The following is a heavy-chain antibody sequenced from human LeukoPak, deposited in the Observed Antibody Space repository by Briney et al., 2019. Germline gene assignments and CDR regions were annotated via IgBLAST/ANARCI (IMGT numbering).Heavy chain of an antibody. D-gene: IGHD4-17*01. CDR3: ARTTTVTTNYYYGMDV. J-gene: IGHJ6*04. CDR1: GGSFSGYY. CDR2: INHSGST. Sequence: PSETLSLTCAVYGGSFSGYYWSWIRQPPGKGLEWIGEINHSGSTNYNPSLKSRVTISVDTSKNQFPLKLSSVTAADTAVYYCARTTTVTTNYYYGMDVWGKGTTVTVSS. V-gene: IGHV4-34*01.